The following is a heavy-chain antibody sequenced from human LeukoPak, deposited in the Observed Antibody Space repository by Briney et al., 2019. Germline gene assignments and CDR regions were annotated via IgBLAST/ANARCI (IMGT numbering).Heavy chain of an antibody. V-gene: IGHV3-64*01. CDR1: GFAFSSYA. J-gene: IGHJ4*02. D-gene: IGHD6-13*01. Sequence: PGGSLRLSCSASGFAFSSYAMHWVRQAPGKGLEYVSAISSNGGSTYYANSVKGRFTISRDNSKNTLYLQMGSLRAEDMAVYYCARGRAAAGTYYFDYWGQGTLVTVSS. CDR3: ARGRAAAGTYYFDY. CDR2: ISSNGGST.